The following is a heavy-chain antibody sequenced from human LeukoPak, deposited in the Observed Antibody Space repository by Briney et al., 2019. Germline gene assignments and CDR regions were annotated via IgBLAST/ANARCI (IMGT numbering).Heavy chain of an antibody. V-gene: IGHV3-11*01. CDR2: ISRSGTTI. CDR3: ATGYSSGYGDY. Sequence: GGSLRLSCEASGFTFSDYYMAWFSQAPGEGLEWTSYISRSGTTIYYADSVKGRFTISRDNAKNSVYLQMNSLRVEDTAVYYCATGYSSGYGDYWGQGILVTVSS. J-gene: IGHJ4*02. D-gene: IGHD5-12*01. CDR1: GFTFSDYY.